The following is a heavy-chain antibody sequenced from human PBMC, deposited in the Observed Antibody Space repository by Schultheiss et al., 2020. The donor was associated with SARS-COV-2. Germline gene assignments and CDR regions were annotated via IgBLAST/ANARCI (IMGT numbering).Heavy chain of an antibody. V-gene: IGHV4-39*07. D-gene: IGHD5-12*01. CDR1: GFSLSTSGM. CDR3: ARCPWWLRYIDY. J-gene: IGHJ4*02. CDR2: INHSAST. Sequence: SGPTLVQPTQTLTLICTFSGFSLSTSGMCVSWIRQPPGKGLEWIGEINHSASTNYNPSLKSRVTISVDTSKNQFSLKLSSVTDADTAVYYCARCPWWLRYIDYWVEGALVIVAS.